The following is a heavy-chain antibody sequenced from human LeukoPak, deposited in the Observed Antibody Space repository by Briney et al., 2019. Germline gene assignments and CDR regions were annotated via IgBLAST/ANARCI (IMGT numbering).Heavy chain of an antibody. CDR3: AKNSAPRISMIVVVIGAFDI. CDR1: GFTFSSYA. CDR2: ISGTGGST. V-gene: IGHV3-23*01. D-gene: IGHD3-22*01. Sequence: GGSLRLSCAASGFTFSSYAMSWVRQAPGKGLEWVSAISGTGGSTYYADSVKGRFTISRDNSKNTLYLQMNSLTAEDTAVYYYAKNSAPRISMIVVVIGAFDIWGEGTMVTVSS. J-gene: IGHJ3*02.